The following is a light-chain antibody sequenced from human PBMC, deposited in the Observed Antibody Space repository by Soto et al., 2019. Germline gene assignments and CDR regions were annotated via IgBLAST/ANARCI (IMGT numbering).Light chain of an antibody. V-gene: IGKV3-11*01. CDR1: QSVSTY. CDR3: QERSNWPPIP. CDR2: GAS. Sequence: EIVLTQSPGTLSLSPGERATLSCRASQSVSTYLAWYQQRPGQSPRLLIYGASNRATGVPARFSGSGSGTDFTLTISSLEPEDFEVYYCQERSNWPPIPFGPGILL. J-gene: IGKJ5*01.